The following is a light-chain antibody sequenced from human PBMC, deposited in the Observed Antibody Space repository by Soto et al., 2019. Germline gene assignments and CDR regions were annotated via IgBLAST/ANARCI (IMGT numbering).Light chain of an antibody. CDR1: QGISSY. V-gene: IGKV1-5*03. Sequence: IQLTQSPSSLSASVGARVPITCRARQGISSYLAWYQQKPGKAPKLLIYKASTLKSGVPSRFSGSGSGTEFTLTISSLQPDDFATYYCQHYNSYSEAFGQGTKVDIK. CDR2: KAS. J-gene: IGKJ1*01. CDR3: QHYNSYSEA.